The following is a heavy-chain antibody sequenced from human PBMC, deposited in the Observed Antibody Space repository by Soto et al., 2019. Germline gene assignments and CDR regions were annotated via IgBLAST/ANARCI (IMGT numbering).Heavy chain of an antibody. CDR3: ARGRSTVTYYYYYVMDV. J-gene: IGHJ6*02. Sequence: SETLPLTCTVSGGSISSGGYYWSWIRQHPGKGLEWIGYIYYSGSTYYNPSLKSRVTISVDTSKNQFSLKLSSVTAADTAVYYCARGRSTVTYYYYYVMDVWGQGTTVTVSS. CDR2: IYYSGST. CDR1: GGSISSGGYY. D-gene: IGHD4-17*01. V-gene: IGHV4-31*03.